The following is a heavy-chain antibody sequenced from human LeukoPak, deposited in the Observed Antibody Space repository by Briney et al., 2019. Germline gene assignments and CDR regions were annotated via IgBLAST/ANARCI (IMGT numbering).Heavy chain of an antibody. D-gene: IGHD3-16*01. V-gene: IGHV1-8*01. CDR3: ARAKGGGLSDY. Sequence: ASVKVSCKASGYTLTSYDINWVRQATGQGLEWMGWTNPNSGNTGYGQKFQGRVTITRNTSISTAYMELTGLRSDDTAMYYCARAKGGGLSDYWGQGTLVTVSS. J-gene: IGHJ4*02. CDR2: TNPNSGNT. CDR1: GYTLTSYD.